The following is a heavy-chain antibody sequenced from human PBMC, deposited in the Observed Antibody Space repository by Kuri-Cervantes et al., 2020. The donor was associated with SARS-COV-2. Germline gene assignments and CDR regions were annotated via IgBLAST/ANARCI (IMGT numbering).Heavy chain of an antibody. CDR2: IYYSGRT. J-gene: IGHJ4*02. CDR1: GGSVSSSGFF. D-gene: IGHD3-22*01. CDR3: ARQSAYYVASGPWVYYFDS. V-gene: IGHV4-39*01. Sequence: SETLSLTCSVSGGSVSSSGFFGGWIRQPPGKGLEWIGNIYYSGRTYYNPSLKNRVTMYVDTSRNQVSLKMSSVTAADTAVYYCARQSAYYVASGPWVYYFDSWGQGTLVTVSS.